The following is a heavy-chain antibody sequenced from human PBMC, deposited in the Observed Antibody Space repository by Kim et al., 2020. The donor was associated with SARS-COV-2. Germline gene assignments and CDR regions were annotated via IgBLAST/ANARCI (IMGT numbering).Heavy chain of an antibody. D-gene: IGHD6-13*01. J-gene: IGHJ6*02. CDR2: IYYSGST. V-gene: IGHV4-31*03. Sequence: SETLSLTCTVSGGSISSGGYYWSWIRQHPGKGLEWIGYIYYSGSTYYNPSLKSRVTISVDTSKNQFSLKLSSVTAADTAVYYCARAVAAAGTYYYYYGMDVWGQGTTVTVSS. CDR3: ARAVAAAGTYYYYYGMDV. CDR1: GGSISSGGYY.